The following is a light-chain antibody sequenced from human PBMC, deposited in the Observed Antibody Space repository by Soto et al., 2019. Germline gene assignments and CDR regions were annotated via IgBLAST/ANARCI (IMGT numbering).Light chain of an antibody. CDR2: AAS. V-gene: IGKV1-39*01. CDR1: QSISTY. Sequence: DIQMTQSPSSLPASVGDRVTITCRASQSISTYLNWYQQKPGKAPKLLIYAASSVQSGVPSRFSGSASGTDFTLTISSLQPEDFATYYCQQSYSTPPTFGHGTKLEIK. J-gene: IGKJ2*01. CDR3: QQSYSTPPT.